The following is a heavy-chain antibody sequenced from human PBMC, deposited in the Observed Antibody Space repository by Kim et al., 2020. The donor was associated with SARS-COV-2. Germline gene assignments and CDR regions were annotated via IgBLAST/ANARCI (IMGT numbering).Heavy chain of an antibody. CDR2: ISSSTTYT. D-gene: IGHD3-16*02. J-gene: IGHJ4*02. CDR3: ARGFVGGNYLYFDY. Sequence: GGSLRLSCAASGFTFSDYYMSWIRQAPGKGLEWLSYISSSTTYTKSADSVKGRFTISRNNANNSLYLQMNSLRAEDTAIYYCARGFVGGNYLYFDYWGQG. CDR1: GFTFSDYY. V-gene: IGHV3-11*05.